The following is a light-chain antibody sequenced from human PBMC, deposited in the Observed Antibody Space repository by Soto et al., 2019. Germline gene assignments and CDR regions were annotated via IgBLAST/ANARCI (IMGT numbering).Light chain of an antibody. CDR3: QSYDSSRSGYVV. CDR2: GNS. V-gene: IGLV1-40*01. CDR1: SSNIGAGYD. Sequence: QSVLTQPPSVSGAPGQRVTISCTGSSSNIGAGYDVHWYQQLPGTAPKLLIYGNSNRPSGVPYRFSGSKSGTSASLAITGRQAEDEADYYCQSYDSSRSGYVVFGGGTKLTVL. J-gene: IGLJ2*01.